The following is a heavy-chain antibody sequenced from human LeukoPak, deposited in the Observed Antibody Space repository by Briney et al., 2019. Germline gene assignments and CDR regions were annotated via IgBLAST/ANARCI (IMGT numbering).Heavy chain of an antibody. CDR2: ISSSSSTI. CDR1: GFTFSSYS. CDR3: ANGYSYGYWYFDY. D-gene: IGHD5-18*01. V-gene: IGHV3-48*01. Sequence: GGSLRLSCAASGFTFSSYSMNWVRQAPGKGLEWVSYISSSSSTIYYADSVKGRFTISRDNAKNSLYLQMNSLRAEDTAVYYCANGYSYGYWYFDYWGQGTLVTVSS. J-gene: IGHJ4*02.